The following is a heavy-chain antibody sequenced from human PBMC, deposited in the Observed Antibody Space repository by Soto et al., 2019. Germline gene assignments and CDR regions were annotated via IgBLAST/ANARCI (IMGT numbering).Heavy chain of an antibody. J-gene: IGHJ5*02. Sequence: GESLKISFRTSGYKFTSYWIAWVRQMPGKSLEWMGIIFPSDSDTRYSPSFQGQVTISADRSTSTVFLQWASLKASDTAVYFCARKDKSGYFNWFDPWGQGTLVTVSS. CDR2: IFPSDSDT. D-gene: IGHD3-22*01. V-gene: IGHV5-51*01. CDR1: GYKFTSYW. CDR3: ARKDKSGYFNWFDP.